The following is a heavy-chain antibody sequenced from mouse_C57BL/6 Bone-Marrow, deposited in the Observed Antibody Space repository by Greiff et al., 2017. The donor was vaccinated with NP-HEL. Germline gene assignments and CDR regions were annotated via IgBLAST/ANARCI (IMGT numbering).Heavy chain of an antibody. D-gene: IGHD1-1*01. CDR2: IYPRSGNT. Sequence: QVQLQQSGAELARPGASVKLSCKASGYTFTSYGISWVKQRTGQGLEWIGEIYPRSGNTYSNEKFKGKATLTADKSSSTAYMALRILTSEDSAVYFCAPLLRWYAMDYWGQGTSVTVSS. CDR1: GYTFTSYG. V-gene: IGHV1-81*01. CDR3: APLLRWYAMDY. J-gene: IGHJ4*01.